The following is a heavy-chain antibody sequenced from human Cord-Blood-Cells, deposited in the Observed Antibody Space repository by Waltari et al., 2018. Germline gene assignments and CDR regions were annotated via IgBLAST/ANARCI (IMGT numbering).Heavy chain of an antibody. CDR2: FDPENGET. CDR1: GYTLTELS. J-gene: IGHJ4*02. Sequence: QVQLVQSGAEVKKPGASVKVSCKVSGYTLTELSMHWVREAPGKGLEWMGGFDPENGETSYAQKFQGRVTMTEDTSTDTAYMELSSLRSEDTSVYYWATGDSSELFFDYWDQGTLVTVSS. V-gene: IGHV1-24*01. D-gene: IGHD3-22*01. CDR3: ATGDSSELFFDY.